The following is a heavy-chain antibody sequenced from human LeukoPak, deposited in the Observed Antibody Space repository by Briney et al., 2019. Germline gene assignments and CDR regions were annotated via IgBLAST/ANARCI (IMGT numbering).Heavy chain of an antibody. Sequence: ASVEVSCKASGYTFASYGISWVRQAPGQGLEWMGWISAYNGDTKYAQHLQGRVTLTTDTSTGTAYMELRSLTSDDTALYYCARDTARITTPGGPDYWGQGTLVTVSS. V-gene: IGHV1-18*01. D-gene: IGHD6-13*01. J-gene: IGHJ4*02. CDR2: ISAYNGDT. CDR1: GYTFASYG. CDR3: ARDTARITTPGGPDY.